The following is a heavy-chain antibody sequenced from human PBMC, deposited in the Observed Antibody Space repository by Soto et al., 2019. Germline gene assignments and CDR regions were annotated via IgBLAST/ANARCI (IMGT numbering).Heavy chain of an antibody. Sequence: PLETLSLTCTVSGGSISSYYWSWIRQPPGKGLEWIGYIYYSGSTNYNPSLKSRVTISVDTSNNQFSLKLSSVTAADTAVYYCARAISYGSGSPVGYWGQGTLVTVSS. J-gene: IGHJ4*02. CDR1: GGSISSYY. CDR2: IYYSGST. D-gene: IGHD3-10*01. CDR3: ARAISYGSGSPVGY. V-gene: IGHV4-59*01.